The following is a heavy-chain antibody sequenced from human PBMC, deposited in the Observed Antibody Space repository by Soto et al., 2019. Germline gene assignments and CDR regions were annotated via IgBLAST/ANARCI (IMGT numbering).Heavy chain of an antibody. Sequence: GGSLRLSCSASGFMFSNYAMSWVRQAPGKGLEWVGRSRNKANSYTTEYAASVKGRFTVSRDDSKNSLYLQMNSLKTEDTAVYYCAKGDYDSGAFYNTGVYWGQGT. J-gene: IGHJ4*02. V-gene: IGHV3-72*01. D-gene: IGHD3-22*01. CDR1: GFMFSNYA. CDR2: SRNKANSYTT. CDR3: AKGDYDSGAFYNTGVY.